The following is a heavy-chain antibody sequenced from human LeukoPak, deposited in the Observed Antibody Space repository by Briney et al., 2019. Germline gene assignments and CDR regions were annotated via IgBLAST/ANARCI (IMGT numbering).Heavy chain of an antibody. V-gene: IGHV4-34*01. D-gene: IGHD4-23*01. J-gene: IGHJ4*02. CDR3: ARELLPTYFDY. CDR1: GGSFSGYY. CDR2: INHSGST. Sequence: PSETLSLTCAVYGGSFSGYYWSWIRQPPGKGLEWIGEINHSGSTNYNPSLKSRVTISVDTSKNQFSLKLSSVTAADTAVYYCARELLPTYFDYWGQGTLSPSPQ.